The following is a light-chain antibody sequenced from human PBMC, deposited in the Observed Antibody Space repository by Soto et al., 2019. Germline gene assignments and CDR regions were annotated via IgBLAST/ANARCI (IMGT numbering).Light chain of an antibody. CDR3: STLDDSLNAWV. J-gene: IGLJ3*02. Sequence: QSVLTQPPSASGTPGQRVAISCSGSTSNIGDNTVHWYQQLPGTAPKLLIYNNDRRPSGVPDRFSGSKSGTSASLAISGLQSEDEADYFCSTLDDSLNAWVFGGGTKVTVL. V-gene: IGLV1-44*01. CDR2: NND. CDR1: TSNIGDNT.